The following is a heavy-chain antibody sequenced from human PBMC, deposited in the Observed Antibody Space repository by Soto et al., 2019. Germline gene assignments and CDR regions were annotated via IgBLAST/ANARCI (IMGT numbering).Heavy chain of an antibody. D-gene: IGHD2-21*01. V-gene: IGHV3-23*01. J-gene: IGHJ6*02. CDR3: TRILWSSRRDALDI. CDR1: GFTFRNYA. CDR2: IGTSGTPT. Sequence: DVQLLDSGGDLVQPGGSLRLSCIASGFTFRNYAMAWVRQAPGEDLEWVSAIGTSGTPTLYADSVKSRFSISRDASRNTVSLQMDSLGVEDTATYYCTRILWSSRRDALDIWGQGSTVTVAS.